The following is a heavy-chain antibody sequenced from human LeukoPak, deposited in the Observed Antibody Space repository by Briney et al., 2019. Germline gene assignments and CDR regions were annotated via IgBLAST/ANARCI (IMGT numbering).Heavy chain of an antibody. D-gene: IGHD3-22*01. V-gene: IGHV4-59*01. CDR1: GGSISNYY. J-gene: IGHJ5*02. CDR2: IFDSETT. Sequence: SETLSLTCTVSGGSISNYYWNWIRQPPGMGLEWIGNIFDSETTNYNPSLKSRVTILVDMSKNQFSLKLRSVTAADAAVYYCARENYDPRNWFDPWGQGTLVTVSS. CDR3: ARENYDPRNWFDP.